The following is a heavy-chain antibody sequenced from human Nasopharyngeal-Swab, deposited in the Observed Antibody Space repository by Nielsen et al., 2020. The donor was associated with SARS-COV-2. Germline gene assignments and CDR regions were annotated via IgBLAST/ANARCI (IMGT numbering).Heavy chain of an antibody. V-gene: IGHV1-46*01. CDR3: ASYGYPDWDYYYGMDV. D-gene: IGHD5-18*01. Sequence: ASVKVSCKASGYTFTSYYMHWVRQAPGQGLEWMGIINPSGGSTSYAQKFQGRVTMTRDTSTSTVYMELSSLRSEDTAVYYCASYGYPDWDYYYGMDVWGQGTTVTVSS. J-gene: IGHJ6*02. CDR1: GYTFTSYY. CDR2: INPSGGST.